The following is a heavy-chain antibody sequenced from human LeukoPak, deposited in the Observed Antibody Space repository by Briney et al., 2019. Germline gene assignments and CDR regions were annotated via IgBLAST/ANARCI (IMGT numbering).Heavy chain of an antibody. D-gene: IGHD6-19*01. CDR2: INHSGST. J-gene: IGHJ6*03. V-gene: IGHV4-38-2*02. CDR3: ARGFLAVANYYYYYYMDV. Sequence: SETLSLTCTVSGYSISNGYYWVWIRQPPGKGLEWIGEINHSGSTNYNPSLKSRVTISVDTSKNQFSLKLSSVTAADTAVYYCARGFLAVANYYYYYYMDVWGKGTTVTVSS. CDR1: GYSISNGYY.